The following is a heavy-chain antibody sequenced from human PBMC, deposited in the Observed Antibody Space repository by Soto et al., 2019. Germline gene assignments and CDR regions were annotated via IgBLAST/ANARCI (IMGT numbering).Heavy chain of an antibody. CDR3: ARGLEVAAAGYGEYYYYGMDV. CDR2: INHSGST. Sequence: SETLSLTCAVYGGSFSGYYWSWIRQPPGKXLEWVGEINHSGSTNYNPSLKSRVTISVDTSKNQFSLKLSSVTAADTAVYYCARGLEVAAAGYGEYYYYGMDVWGQGTTVTVSS. D-gene: IGHD6-13*01. J-gene: IGHJ6*02. V-gene: IGHV4-34*01. CDR1: GGSFSGYY.